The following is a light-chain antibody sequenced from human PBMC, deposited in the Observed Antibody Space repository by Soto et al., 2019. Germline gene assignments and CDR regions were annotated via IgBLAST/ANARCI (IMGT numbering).Light chain of an antibody. J-gene: IGLJ2*01. V-gene: IGLV1-44*01. CDR3: SSSTTSSTHVL. Sequence: QSVLTQPPSASGTPGQRVTMSCSGSKSNIGGNTVNWYLQLPGTAPKLLIYINNERPFGVPDRFSGSKSGNTASLTISGLQAEDEADYYCSSSTTSSTHVLFGGGTKLTVL. CDR1: KSNIGGNT. CDR2: INN.